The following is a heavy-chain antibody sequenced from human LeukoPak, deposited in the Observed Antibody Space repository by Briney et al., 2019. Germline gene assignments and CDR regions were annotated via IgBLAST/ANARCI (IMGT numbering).Heavy chain of an antibody. J-gene: IGHJ4*02. D-gene: IGHD4-11*01. V-gene: IGHV4-59*01. CDR1: GGSFSGYY. CDR2: IYYSGST. Sequence: PSETLSLTCAVYGGSFSGYYWSWIRQPPGKGLEWIGYIYYSGSTNYNPSLKSRVTISVDTSKNQFSLKLSSVTAADTAVYYCARYSNPGVLHYWGQGTLVTVSS. CDR3: ARYSNPGVLHY.